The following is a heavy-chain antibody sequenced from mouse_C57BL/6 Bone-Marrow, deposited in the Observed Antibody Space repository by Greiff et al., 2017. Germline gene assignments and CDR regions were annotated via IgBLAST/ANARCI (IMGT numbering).Heavy chain of an antibody. CDR3: ARADYDPYYFDY. CDR2: IYPRSGNT. D-gene: IGHD2-4*01. Sequence: VQLQQSGAELARPGASVKLSCKASGYTFTSYGISWVKQRTGQGLEWIGEIYPRSGNTYYNEKFKGKATLTADKSSSTAYLELRSLTSEDSAVYFFARADYDPYYFDYWGQGTTLTVSS. V-gene: IGHV1-81*01. CDR1: GYTFTSYG. J-gene: IGHJ2*01.